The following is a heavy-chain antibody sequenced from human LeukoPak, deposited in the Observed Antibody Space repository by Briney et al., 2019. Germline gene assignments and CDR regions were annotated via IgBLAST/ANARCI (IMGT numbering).Heavy chain of an antibody. J-gene: IGHJ6*02. V-gene: IGHV4-4*07. CDR2: IYTSGST. CDR1: GGSISSYY. CDR3: AREPSADCSSTSCYHYYYGMDV. Sequence: SETLSLTCTVSGGSISSYYWSWIRQPAGKGLEWIGRIYTSGSTNYNPSLKSRVTMSVDTSKNQFSLKLSSVTAADTAVYYCAREPSADCSSTSCYHYYYGMDVWAKGPRSPSP. D-gene: IGHD2-2*01.